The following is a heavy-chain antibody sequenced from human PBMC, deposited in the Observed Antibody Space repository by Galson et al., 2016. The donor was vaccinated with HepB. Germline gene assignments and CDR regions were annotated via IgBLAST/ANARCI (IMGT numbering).Heavy chain of an antibody. CDR1: RSTFTRYN. D-gene: IGHD5-12*01. Sequence: SVKVSCKASRSTFTRYNIHWVRQAPGQRLEWMGWINTGTDNTKYSQKFQGRVTITRDTSASTVYMELSSLRSEDTAVYYCAREYSGYAGSRYYSGMDSWGQGILISVSS. J-gene: IGHJ4*02. CDR2: INTGTDNT. CDR3: AREYSGYAGSRYYSGMDS. V-gene: IGHV1-3*04.